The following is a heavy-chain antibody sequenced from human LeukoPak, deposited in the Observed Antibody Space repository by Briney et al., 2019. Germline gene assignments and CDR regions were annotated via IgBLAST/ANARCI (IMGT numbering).Heavy chain of an antibody. D-gene: IGHD3-22*01. CDR2: IGTAGDT. J-gene: IGHJ3*02. V-gene: IGHV3-13*01. CDR1: GFTFSSYD. Sequence: PGGSLRLSCAASGFTFSSYDMHWVRQATGKGLEWVSAIGTAGDTYYPGSVKGRFTISRENAKNSLYLQMNSLRAGDTAVYYCARRYYYDSSGYSRPDAFDIWGQGTMVTVSS. CDR3: ARRYYYDSSGYSRPDAFDI.